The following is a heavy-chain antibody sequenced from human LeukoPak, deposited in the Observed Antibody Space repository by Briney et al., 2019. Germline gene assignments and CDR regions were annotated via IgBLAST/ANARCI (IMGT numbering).Heavy chain of an antibody. CDR2: IRSKAYGGTT. V-gene: IGHV3-49*05. CDR1: GFTFGDYA. CDR3: TRDGAGDYTFDY. D-gene: IGHD4-11*01. J-gene: IGHJ4*02. Sequence: NPGGSLRLSCGAPGFTFGDYAMTWFRQAPGKGLEGVGFIRSKAYGGTTDYAASVKGRFFISRDDSTNVAYLQMNSLKTGDKGVYFCTRDGAGDYTFDYWGQGTMVTVSS.